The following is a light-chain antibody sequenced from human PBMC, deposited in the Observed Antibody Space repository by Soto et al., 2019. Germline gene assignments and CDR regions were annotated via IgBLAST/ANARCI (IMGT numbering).Light chain of an antibody. J-gene: IGKJ2*01. Sequence: PGGRVTLSCEASETISADLAWYHHRPGQAPRLLIYAASTRAPGVPARFSGSGSGTDFTLAIANLQPEDFGLYYCQHYHNFPRTVGQGTKLEIK. CDR1: ETISAD. CDR3: QHYHNFPRT. V-gene: IGKV3-15*01. CDR2: AAS.